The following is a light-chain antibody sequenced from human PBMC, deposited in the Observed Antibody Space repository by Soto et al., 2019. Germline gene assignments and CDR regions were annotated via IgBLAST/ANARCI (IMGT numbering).Light chain of an antibody. CDR3: QQYNLPQMYS. CDR1: QSVSSN. CDR2: GAS. J-gene: IGKJ2*01. Sequence: EIVMTQSPATLSVSPGDRATLSCRASQSVSSNLAWYQQKPGQAPRLLIYGASTRATGIQARFSGSGTGTAFTLTISILQTEALAGYYCQQYNLPQMYSFGQGTNLEIK. V-gene: IGKV3-15*01.